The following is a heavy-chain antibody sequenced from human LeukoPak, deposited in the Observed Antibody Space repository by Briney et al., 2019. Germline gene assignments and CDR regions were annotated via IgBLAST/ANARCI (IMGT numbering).Heavy chain of an antibody. V-gene: IGHV3-11*04. D-gene: IGHD3-3*01. CDR1: GFPFSGYY. CDR3: ARGPRLYYDFWSGSNWFDP. Sequence: GGSLRLSCASSGFPFSGYYMSWIRQAPGKGLEWLSYISGVSSAIYYADSVKGRFTISRDNAKNSLYLQMKNLRAEDTAVYYCARGPRLYYDFWSGSNWFDPWGQGTLVTVSS. CDR2: ISGVSSAI. J-gene: IGHJ5*02.